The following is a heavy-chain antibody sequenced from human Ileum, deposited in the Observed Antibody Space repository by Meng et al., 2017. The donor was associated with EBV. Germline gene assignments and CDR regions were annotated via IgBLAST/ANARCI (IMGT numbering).Heavy chain of an antibody. Sequence: QGQLQESGPGLVNLSGTLSLTCIVSGGSVSSGSYSGSWIRQPPGKGLEWIGYIHYTGSSNYNPSLKSRVTISVDTSKNQFSLRLSSVTAADTAVYYCARDRGGYNVIDYWGQGTLVTVSS. D-gene: IGHD5-24*01. V-gene: IGHV4-61*01. CDR1: GGSVSSGSYS. J-gene: IGHJ4*02. CDR3: ARDRGGYNVIDY. CDR2: IHYTGSS.